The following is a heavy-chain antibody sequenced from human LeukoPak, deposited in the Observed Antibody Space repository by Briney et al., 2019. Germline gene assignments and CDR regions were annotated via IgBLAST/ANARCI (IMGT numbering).Heavy chain of an antibody. Sequence: GGSLRLSCATSGLNFSRYWMSWVRQAPEKGPEWVANIKQDGTEKYYVDSVKGRFTISRDNAKNSLYLQMNSLRPEDTAVYYCARGKGYADYVGGQGTLVTVSS. CDR1: GLNFSRYW. D-gene: IGHD4-17*01. V-gene: IGHV3-7*05. CDR3: ARGKGYADYV. J-gene: IGHJ4*02. CDR2: IKQDGTEK.